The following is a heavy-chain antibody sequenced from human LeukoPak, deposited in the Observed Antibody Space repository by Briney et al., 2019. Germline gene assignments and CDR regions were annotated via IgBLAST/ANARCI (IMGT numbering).Heavy chain of an antibody. CDR1: AFIFSGHW. D-gene: IGHD5-24*01. V-gene: IGHV3-7*04. J-gene: IGHJ4*02. Sequence: GGSLRLSCEGSAFIFSGHWMTWVRQAPGKGLEWVANIKQDGSKKSYVDSVKGRFTISRDNAKNSLYLQMNSLRAEDTAIYYCTRVGYIDEGIDYWGQGTLVTVSS. CDR2: IKQDGSKK. CDR3: TRVGYIDEGIDY.